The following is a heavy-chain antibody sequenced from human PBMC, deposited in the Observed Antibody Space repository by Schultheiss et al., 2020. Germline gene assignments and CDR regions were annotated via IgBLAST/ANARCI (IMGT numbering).Heavy chain of an antibody. Sequence: GGSLRLSCAGSGFTFSSFAMDWVRQAPGKGLEWVSAISGSGDSTYYADSVKGRFTISRDNSKNTLYLQMNSLRAEDTAMYYCARVLAVAVGDVWGQGTTVTVSS. D-gene: IGHD6-19*01. CDR1: GFTFSSFA. CDR3: ARVLAVAVGDV. V-gene: IGHV3-23*01. CDR2: ISGSGDST. J-gene: IGHJ6*02.